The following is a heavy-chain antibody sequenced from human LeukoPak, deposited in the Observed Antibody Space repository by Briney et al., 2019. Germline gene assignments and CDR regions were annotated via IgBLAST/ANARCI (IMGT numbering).Heavy chain of an antibody. CDR2: INPNSGGT. CDR3: ARGLRGYSYGNNWFDP. CDR1: GYTFTGYY. D-gene: IGHD5-18*01. V-gene: IGHV1-2*04. J-gene: IGHJ5*02. Sequence: GASVKVSCKASGYTFTGYYMHWVRQAPEQGLEWMGWINPNSGGTNYAQKFQGWVTMTRDTSISTAYMELSRLRSDDTAVYYCARGLRGYSYGNNWFDPWGQGTLVTVSS.